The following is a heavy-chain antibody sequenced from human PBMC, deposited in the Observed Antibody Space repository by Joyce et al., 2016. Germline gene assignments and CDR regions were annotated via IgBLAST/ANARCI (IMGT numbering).Heavy chain of an antibody. V-gene: IGHV3-30*04. CDR1: GFPFSSYA. CDR2: IWYDGTIQ. D-gene: IGHD6-13*01. CDR3: AKGFGIASAGTPQPFDF. Sequence: QVQLVESGGGVVQPGRSLRLSCAASGFPFSSYALHWVRHAPGKGLEGVAVIWYDGTIQHYADSVKGRFTISGDKSKNTLYLQMSSLRAEDTAVYYCAKGFGIASAGTPQPFDFWGQGTQVTVSS. J-gene: IGHJ4*02.